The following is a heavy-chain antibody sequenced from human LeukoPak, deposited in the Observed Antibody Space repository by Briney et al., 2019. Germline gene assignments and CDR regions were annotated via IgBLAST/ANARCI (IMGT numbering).Heavy chain of an antibody. CDR2: ISYDGGNK. Sequence: GGSLRLSCAASGFTFSSSPMHWVRQAPGKGLDWVAVISYDGGNKYYADSVKGRFTISRDSSKNTPYLQMNSLRAEDTAVYYCARGPMLTGDTAAFDIWGQGTMVTVSS. J-gene: IGHJ3*02. CDR3: ARGPMLTGDTAAFDI. V-gene: IGHV3-30*04. D-gene: IGHD7-27*01. CDR1: GFTFSSSP.